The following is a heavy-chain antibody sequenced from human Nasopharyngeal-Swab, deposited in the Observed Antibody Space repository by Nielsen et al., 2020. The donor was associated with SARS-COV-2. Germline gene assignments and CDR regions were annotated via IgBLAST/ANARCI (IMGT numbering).Heavy chain of an antibody. Sequence: GESLKISCAASGFTFSSYAMHWVRQAPGKGLEWVAVISYEGSNTYYADSVKGRFTISRDNSKYTLYRQMNSLIAEDTAVYYCARDTPPYDFWSGWQPSFDYWGQGTLVTVSS. CDR1: GFTFSSYA. CDR2: ISYEGSNT. J-gene: IGHJ4*02. V-gene: IGHV3-30*04. D-gene: IGHD3-3*01. CDR3: ARDTPPYDFWSGWQPSFDY.